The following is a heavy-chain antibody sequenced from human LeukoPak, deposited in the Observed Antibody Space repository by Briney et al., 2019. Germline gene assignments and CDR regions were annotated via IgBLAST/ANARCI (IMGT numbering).Heavy chain of an antibody. CDR1: GFTFSSYA. V-gene: IGHV3-23*01. CDR2: ISGGGGST. CDR3: ARGIAAAGTALFN. J-gene: IGHJ4*02. Sequence: PGGSLRLSCAASGFTFSSYAMSWVRQAPGKGPEWVSAISGGGGSTYYADSVKGRFTISRDNSKNTLYLQINSLRAEDTAVYYCARGIAAAGTALFNWGQGTLLTVSS. D-gene: IGHD6-13*01.